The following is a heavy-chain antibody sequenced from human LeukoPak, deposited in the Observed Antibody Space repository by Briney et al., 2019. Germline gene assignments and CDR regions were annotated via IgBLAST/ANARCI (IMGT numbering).Heavy chain of an antibody. J-gene: IGHJ4*02. CDR3: ARVASIAAHFDF. V-gene: IGHV3-53*01. CDR1: GFTVSSNY. Sequence: GGSLRLSCAASGFTVSSNYMSWVRQAPGKGLEWVSVIYSGDSTYYADSVKGRFTISRNNAKNTLYLQMNSLRAEDTAVYYCARVASIAAHFDFWGQGTLVTVSS. CDR2: IYSGDST. D-gene: IGHD6-6*01.